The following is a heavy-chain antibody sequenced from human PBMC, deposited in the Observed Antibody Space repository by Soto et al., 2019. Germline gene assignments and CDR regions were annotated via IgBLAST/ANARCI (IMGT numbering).Heavy chain of an antibody. D-gene: IGHD3-22*01. J-gene: IGHJ4*02. CDR1: GDSVSSNSAA. Sequence: SQTLSLTCAISGDSVSSNSAAWNWIRQSPSRGLEWLGRTYYRSKWYNDYAVSVKSRITINPDTSKNQFSLQLTSVTAADTAVYYCARGRKYYYDNTGPYYFEHWGQGIMVTVYS. CDR3: ARGRKYYYDNTGPYYFEH. CDR2: TYYRSKWYN. V-gene: IGHV6-1*01.